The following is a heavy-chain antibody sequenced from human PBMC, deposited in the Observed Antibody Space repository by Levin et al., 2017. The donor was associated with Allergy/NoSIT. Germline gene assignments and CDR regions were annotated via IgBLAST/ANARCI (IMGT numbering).Heavy chain of an antibody. CDR3: ARAIIGGNGYDLTFYYYYYYMDV. CDR2: ISSSDNTI. D-gene: IGHD5-18*01. J-gene: IGHJ6*03. V-gene: IGHV3-11*01. Sequence: GESLKISCAASGFTFSDYHMSWIRQAPGKGLEWVSYISSSDNTIYYADSVKGRFTISRDNAKKSLYLQMNSLGAEDTAVYYCARAIIGGNGYDLTFYYYYYYMDVWGKGTTVTVSS. CDR1: GFTFSDYH.